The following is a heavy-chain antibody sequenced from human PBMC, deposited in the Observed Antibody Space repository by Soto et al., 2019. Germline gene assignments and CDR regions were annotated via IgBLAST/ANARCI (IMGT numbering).Heavy chain of an antibody. CDR1: GCSITSSSYY. V-gene: IGHV4-39*01. CDR2: IYYSGST. D-gene: IGHD4-17*01. CDR3: ARRYGPGFDY. J-gene: IGHJ4*02. Sequence: SDTLSLTFTVSGCSITSSSYYWCWILQPPGKGLEWIGNIYYSGSTYYNPSLKSRVTISVDTSKNQFSLKLSSVTAADTAVYYCARRYGPGFDYWGQGTLVTVSS.